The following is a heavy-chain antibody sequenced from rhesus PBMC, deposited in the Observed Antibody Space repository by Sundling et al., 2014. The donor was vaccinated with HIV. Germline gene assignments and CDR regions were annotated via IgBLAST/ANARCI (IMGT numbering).Heavy chain of an antibody. J-gene: IGHJ4*01. CDR2: IYGNSGST. Sequence: QVQLQESGPGLVKPSETLSLTCAVSGGSISSNYWSWIRQPPGKGLEWIGRIYGNSGSTSYNPSLTSRVTISTDTSKNQFSLKLSSVTAADTAVYFCARVDEYCTSTYCSHHFDCWGQGVLVTVSS. D-gene: IGHD2-15*01. V-gene: IGHV4-147*01. CDR1: GGSISSNY. CDR3: ARVDEYCTSTYCSHHFDC.